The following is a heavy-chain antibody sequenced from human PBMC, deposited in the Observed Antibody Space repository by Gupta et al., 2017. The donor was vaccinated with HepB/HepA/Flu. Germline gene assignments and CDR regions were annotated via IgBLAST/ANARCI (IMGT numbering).Heavy chain of an antibody. CDR3: TTDSWELQLGSDH. D-gene: IGHD1-26*01. Sequence: EVQLVESGLVLVKPAGSLRLSCVVSGFTVSNAWRSGVRRAPGKAMDWVGLIKMMGDGGKAECAAPRRGRFTISRDDSKNSLYLQMNNLKTEDAGLYYCTTDSWELQLGSDHWGQGTLVTVSA. V-gene: IGHV3-15*01. J-gene: IGHJ4*02. CDR2: IKMMGDGGKA. CDR1: GFTVSNAW.